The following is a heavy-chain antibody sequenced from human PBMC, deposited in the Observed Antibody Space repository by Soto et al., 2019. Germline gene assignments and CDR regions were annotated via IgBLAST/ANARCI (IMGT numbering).Heavy chain of an antibody. CDR1: GFTFSSYW. CDR3: ARSRFDFGELPRHPYYFDY. J-gene: IGHJ4*02. Sequence: GGSLRLSCAASGFTFSSYWMSWVRQAPGKGLEWVANIKQDGSEKYYVDSVKGRFTISRDNAKNSLYLQMNSLRAEDTAVYYCARSRFDFGELPRHPYYFDYWGQGTLVTVSS. CDR2: IKQDGSEK. D-gene: IGHD3-10*01. V-gene: IGHV3-7*01.